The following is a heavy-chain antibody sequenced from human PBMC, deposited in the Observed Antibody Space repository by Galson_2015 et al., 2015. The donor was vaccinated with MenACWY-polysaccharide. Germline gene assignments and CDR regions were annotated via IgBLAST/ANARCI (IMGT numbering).Heavy chain of an antibody. Sequence: SLRLSSAGFGFTLSDQYMDWVRQAPGKGLEWVGRSREKAKSYTSEYAASVRGRFTISRDESKNSVYLQMNSLKTEDTAVYYCSSGAYYGGVDYWRQGTIVALSS. J-gene: IGHJ4*02. CDR3: SSGAYYGGVDY. D-gene: IGHD2-21*01. CDR1: GFTLSDQY. CDR2: SREKAKSYTS. V-gene: IGHV3-72*01.